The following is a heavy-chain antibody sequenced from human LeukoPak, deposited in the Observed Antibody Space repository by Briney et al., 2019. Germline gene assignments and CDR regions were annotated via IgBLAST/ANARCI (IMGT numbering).Heavy chain of an antibody. CDR1: GDSISSSSYY. J-gene: IGHJ4*02. Sequence: KTSETLSLTCTVSGDSISSSSYYWVWLRQPPGKGLEWIATIHYTGSTYYNPSLKSRVTISVDTSKNQSSLKLSSVTAADTAMYYCARYWGPYDNSGAYFDYWGQGTLVTVSS. CDR2: IHYTGST. D-gene: IGHD3-22*01. CDR3: ARYWGPYDNSGAYFDY. V-gene: IGHV4-39*01.